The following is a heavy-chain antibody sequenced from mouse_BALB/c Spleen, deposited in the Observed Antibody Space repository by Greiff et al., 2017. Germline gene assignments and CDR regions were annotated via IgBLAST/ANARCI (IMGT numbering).Heavy chain of an antibody. J-gene: IGHJ3*01. CDR1: GYTFTSYV. CDR3: ERGYGSSYWLDD. Sequence: EVQGVESGPELVKPGASVKMSCKASGYTFTSYVMHWVKQKPGQGLEWIGYLNPYNDGTKYNEKFKGKATLTSDKSSSTAYMELSSLTSEDSAVYYCERGYGSSYWLDDGGQGTMVTVAA. CDR2: LNPYNDGT. V-gene: IGHV1-14*01. D-gene: IGHD1-1*01.